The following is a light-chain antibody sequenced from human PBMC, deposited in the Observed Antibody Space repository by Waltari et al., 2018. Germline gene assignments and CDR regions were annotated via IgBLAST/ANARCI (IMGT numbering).Light chain of an antibody. V-gene: IGLV1-51*01. CDR3: KTWNPTLSAVV. J-gene: IGLJ3*02. CDR1: SSDIGVSF. CDR2: DNN. Sequence: QSALTQPPSVSAAPGRKVTIYCSGSSSDIGVSFVSSYQHLPGIAPKLLIYDNNERPSWIPDRFSVSKSGTSATLAITGLQTGDEADYYCKTWNPTLSAVVFGGRTKLTVL.